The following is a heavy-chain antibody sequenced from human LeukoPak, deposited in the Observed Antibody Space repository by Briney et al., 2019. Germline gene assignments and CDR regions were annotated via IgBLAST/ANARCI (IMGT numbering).Heavy chain of an antibody. D-gene: IGHD6-19*01. CDR1: GFTFSRYG. Sequence: SGGSLRLSCAASGFTFSRYGMHWVRQAPGKGLEWVAVISYDGSNNYYADSVKGRFTISRDNFKNTLYLQMNSLRAEDTAVYYCAKPMNSGWYPPFDYWGQGTLVTVSS. CDR2: ISYDGSNN. J-gene: IGHJ4*02. CDR3: AKPMNSGWYPPFDY. V-gene: IGHV3-30*18.